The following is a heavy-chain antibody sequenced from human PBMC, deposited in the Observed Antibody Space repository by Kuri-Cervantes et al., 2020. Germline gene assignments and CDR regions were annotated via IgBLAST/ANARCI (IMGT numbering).Heavy chain of an antibody. D-gene: IGHD1-26*01. CDR2: MNPNSGGT. CDR1: GYTFTSYD. Sequence: ASVKVSCKASGYTFTSYDINWVRQATGQGLEWMGWMNPNSGGTNYAQKFQGRVTMTRDTSISTAYMELSRLRSDDTAVYYCARDGWGFDPWGQGTLVTV. J-gene: IGHJ5*02. V-gene: IGHV1-2*02. CDR3: ARDGWGFDP.